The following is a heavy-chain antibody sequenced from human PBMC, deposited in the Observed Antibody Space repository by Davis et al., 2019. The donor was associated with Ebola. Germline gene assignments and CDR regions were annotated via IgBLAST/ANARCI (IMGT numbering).Heavy chain of an antibody. D-gene: IGHD5-18*01. J-gene: IGHJ6*02. CDR2: MNPNSGNT. CDR1: GYTFTSYY. CDR3: ARVLGGYGYPYYYYYYGMDV. V-gene: IGHV1-8*02. Sequence: AASVKVSCKASGYTFTSYYMHWVRQATGQGLEWMGWMNPNSGNTGYAQKFQGRVTMTRNTSISTAYMELSSLRSEDTAVYYCARVLGGYGYPYYYYYYGMDVWGQGTTVTVSS.